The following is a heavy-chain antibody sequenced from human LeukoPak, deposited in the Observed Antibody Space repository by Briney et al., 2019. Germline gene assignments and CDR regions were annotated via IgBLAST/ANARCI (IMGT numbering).Heavy chain of an antibody. CDR2: IYPSGST. J-gene: IGHJ5*02. V-gene: IGHV4-38-2*02. D-gene: IGHD6-13*01. Sequence: SETLSLTCTVSGYSISSGYFWGWIRQSPVKGLEWIGSIYPSGSTYYNPSLKSRVTISVDTSKNQFSLKLSSVTAADTAVYYCARAYSSSWYFNWFDPWGQGTLVTVSS. CDR1: GYSISSGYF. CDR3: ARAYSSSWYFNWFDP.